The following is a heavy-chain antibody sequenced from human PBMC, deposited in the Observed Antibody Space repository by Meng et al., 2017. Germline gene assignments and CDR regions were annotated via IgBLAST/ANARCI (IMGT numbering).Heavy chain of an antibody. CDR2: VNPINGKT. Sequence: QVQLVQFGAGVKKPGASVKVSCKPSGYLFTSYDINWIRQAPGQGLEWMGWVNPINGKTGYAQKFQGRLTMTRDTSIRTAYMELSSLKSEDTAIYYCARGGDYSSWDYWGQGTLVTVSS. CDR3: ARGGDYSSWDY. CDR1: GYLFTSYD. J-gene: IGHJ4*02. V-gene: IGHV1-8*01. D-gene: IGHD4-11*01.